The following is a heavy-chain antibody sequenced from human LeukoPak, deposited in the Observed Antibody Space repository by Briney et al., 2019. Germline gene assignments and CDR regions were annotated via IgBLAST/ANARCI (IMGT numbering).Heavy chain of an antibody. CDR2: INHSGST. Sequence: SETLSLTCAVYGGSFSGYYWSWIRQPPGKGLEWIGEINHSGSTNYNPSLKSRVTISVDTSKNQFSLKLSSVTAADTAVYCCARGSRGHYYGSGSYYYFDYWGQGTLVTVSS. D-gene: IGHD3-10*01. CDR3: ARGSRGHYYGSGSYYYFDY. V-gene: IGHV4-34*01. CDR1: GGSFSGYY. J-gene: IGHJ4*02.